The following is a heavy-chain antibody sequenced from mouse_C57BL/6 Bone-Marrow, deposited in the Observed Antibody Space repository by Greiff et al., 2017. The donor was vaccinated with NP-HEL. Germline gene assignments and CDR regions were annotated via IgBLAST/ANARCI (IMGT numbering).Heavy chain of an antibody. Sequence: EVMLVESGGGLVQPGGSLKLSCAASGFTFSDYGMAWVRQAPRKGPEWVAFISNLAYSIYYADTVTGRFTISRANAKNTLYLEMSSLRSEETAMYYCARLGRYFDVWGTGTTVTVSS. CDR3: ARLGRYFDV. CDR2: ISNLAYSI. CDR1: GFTFSDYG. J-gene: IGHJ1*03. V-gene: IGHV5-15*01. D-gene: IGHD4-1*01.